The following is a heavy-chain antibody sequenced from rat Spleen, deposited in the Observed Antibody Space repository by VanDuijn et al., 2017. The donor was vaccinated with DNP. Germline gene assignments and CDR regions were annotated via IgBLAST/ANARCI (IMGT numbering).Heavy chain of an antibody. V-gene: IGHV5-31*01. CDR2: ISNTGDNT. CDR1: GFIFSNYW. J-gene: IGHJ1*01. Sequence: EVQLVESGGGPVQPGRSLKLSCVASGFIFSNYWMTWIRQAPGKGLEWVASISNTGDNTYYSDSVKGRFSLSRDNAKNTQYLQMDSLRSEDTATYFCTRRTEAPYWYFDFWGPGTMVTVSS. D-gene: IGHD1-11*01. CDR3: TRRTEAPYWYFDF.